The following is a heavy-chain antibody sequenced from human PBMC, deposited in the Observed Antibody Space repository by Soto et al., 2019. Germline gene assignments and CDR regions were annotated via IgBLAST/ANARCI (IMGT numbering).Heavy chain of an antibody. CDR3: ARDSSCWSGAAFDI. J-gene: IGHJ3*02. D-gene: IGHD6-13*01. V-gene: IGHV3-33*01. CDR2: IWYDGSNK. Sequence: QVQLVESGGGVVQPGRSLRLSCAASGFTFSSYGMHWVRQAPGKGLEWVAVIWYDGSNKYYADSVKGRFTISRDNSKNPLYLQMHTLTAKDTAVYYCARDSSCWSGAAFDIWGQGTMVTVSS. CDR1: GFTFSSYG.